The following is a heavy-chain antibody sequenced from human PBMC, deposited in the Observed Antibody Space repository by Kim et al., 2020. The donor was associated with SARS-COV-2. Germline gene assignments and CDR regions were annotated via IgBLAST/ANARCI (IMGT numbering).Heavy chain of an antibody. CDR2: ISSSSSYI. CDR1: GFTFSSYS. V-gene: IGHV3-21*01. CDR3: ARDAPPPYSGSYGGFDY. Sequence: GGSLRLSCAASGFTFSSYSMNWVRQAPGKGLEWVSSISSSSSYIYYADSVKGRFTISRDNAKNSLYLQMNSLRAEDTAVYYCARDAPPPYSGSYGGFDYWGQGTLVTVSS. D-gene: IGHD1-26*01. J-gene: IGHJ4*02.